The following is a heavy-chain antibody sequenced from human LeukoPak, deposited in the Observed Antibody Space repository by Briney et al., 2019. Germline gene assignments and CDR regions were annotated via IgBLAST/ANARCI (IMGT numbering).Heavy chain of an antibody. Sequence: ASVKVSCKASGYTFTSYGISWVRQAPGQGLEWMGWISAYNGNTNYAQKLQGRVTMTTDTSTSTAYMELRSLRSDDTAVYYCAREGYCSGGSCYSDFAYWGQGTLVTVSS. D-gene: IGHD2-15*01. CDR2: ISAYNGNT. V-gene: IGHV1-18*01. J-gene: IGHJ4*02. CDR1: GYTFTSYG. CDR3: AREGYCSGGSCYSDFAY.